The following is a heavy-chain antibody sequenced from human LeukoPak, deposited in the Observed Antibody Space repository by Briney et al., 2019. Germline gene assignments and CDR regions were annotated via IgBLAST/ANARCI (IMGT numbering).Heavy chain of an antibody. D-gene: IGHD3-10*01. CDR3: ARAVGGDGSGSL. Sequence: SETLSLTCTVSGGSISSYYWSWIRQPPGKGLEWIGYIYYRVTSDYNPSLRSRVTMSVDMSTRQISLKLSSVTAADTAVYYCARAVGGDGSGSLWGPGTLVTVSS. V-gene: IGHV4-59*01. J-gene: IGHJ4*02. CDR1: GGSISSYY. CDR2: IYYRVTS.